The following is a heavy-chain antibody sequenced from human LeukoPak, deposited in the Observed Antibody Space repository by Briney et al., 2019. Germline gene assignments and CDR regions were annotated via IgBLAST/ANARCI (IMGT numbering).Heavy chain of an antibody. CDR1: GYSFTSYW. V-gene: IGHV5-51*01. CDR3: ARHIGYSAWNPDY. CDR2: IYPYDSDT. J-gene: IGHJ4*02. D-gene: IGHD5-12*01. Sequence: GESLKISCKASGYSFTSYWIGWVRQMPGKGLEWMGIIYPYDSDTRYSPSFQGQVTISADKSISTAYLQWSNLKASDTAMYYCARHIGYSAWNPDYWGQGTLVSVSS.